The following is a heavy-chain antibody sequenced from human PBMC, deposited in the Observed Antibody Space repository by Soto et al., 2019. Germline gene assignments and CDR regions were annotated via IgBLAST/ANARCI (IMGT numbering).Heavy chain of an antibody. Sequence: GSLRLSCAASGFTFGDQYMDWVRQAPGKGLEWVGRTRNKANSYTTEYAASVKGRFTISRDDSKNSLYLQMNSLKTEDTAVYYCAREAYYDFWSGYYPVYYYYYMDVWGKGTTVTVSS. J-gene: IGHJ6*03. CDR3: AREAYYDFWSGYYPVYYYYYMDV. V-gene: IGHV3-72*01. D-gene: IGHD3-3*01. CDR2: TRNKANSYTT. CDR1: GFTFGDQY.